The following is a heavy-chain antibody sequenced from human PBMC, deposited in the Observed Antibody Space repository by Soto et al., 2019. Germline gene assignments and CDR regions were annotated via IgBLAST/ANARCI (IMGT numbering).Heavy chain of an antibody. V-gene: IGHV1-24*01. CDR1: GYTLTELS. CDR2: FDPEDGET. Sequence: AASVKVSCKVSGYTLTELSMHWVRQAPGKGLEGMGGFDPEDGETIYAQKFQGRVTMTEDTSTDTAYMELSSLRSEDTAVYYCATVSIGEILTEYDSSGYLPSRGPFDIWGQGTMVTVSS. D-gene: IGHD3-22*01. CDR3: ATVSIGEILTEYDSSGYLPSRGPFDI. J-gene: IGHJ3*02.